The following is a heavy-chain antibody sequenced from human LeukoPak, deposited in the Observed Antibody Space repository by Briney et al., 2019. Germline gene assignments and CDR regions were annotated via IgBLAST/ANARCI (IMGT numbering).Heavy chain of an antibody. J-gene: IGHJ4*02. D-gene: IGHD6-19*01. Sequence: PGGSLRLSCAASGFTFSSYAMNWVRQAPGKGLEWVAVISNSGGNTYYSDSVKGRSIISRDNSKNTLYLQMNRLSAEDTAVYYCANGGIAVPATPEYCGQGTQVTVSS. CDR2: ISNSGGNT. V-gene: IGHV3-23*01. CDR3: ANGGIAVPATPEY. CDR1: GFTFSSYA.